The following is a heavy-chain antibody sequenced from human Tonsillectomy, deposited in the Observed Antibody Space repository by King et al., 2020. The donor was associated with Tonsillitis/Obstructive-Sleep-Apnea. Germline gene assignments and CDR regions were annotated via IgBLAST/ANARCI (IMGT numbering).Heavy chain of an antibody. CDR2: IYYSGST. V-gene: IGHV4-59*01. J-gene: IGHJ4*01. CDR1: GGSISSYY. D-gene: IGHD1-1*01. Sequence: QLQESGPGLVKPSETLSLTCTVSGGSISSYYWSWIRQPPGEGLEWIGYIYYSGSTNYNPSLKSRVTISVDTAKNQFSLKLSSVTAADTAVYYWSRGGNGTWENFDYWGQGNLVTVSS. CDR3: SRGGNGTWENFDY.